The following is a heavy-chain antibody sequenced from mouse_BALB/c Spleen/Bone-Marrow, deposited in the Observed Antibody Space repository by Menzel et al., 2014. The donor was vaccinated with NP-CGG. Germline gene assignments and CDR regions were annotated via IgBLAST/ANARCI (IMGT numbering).Heavy chain of an antibody. Sequence: VQLQQSGPELVKHGASVKMSCKDSGYTFTTYVMYWVKLKPGQGLEWIGYINPYNDDSKYEEMFKNKATLNSDKSSSSAYLELSRLTSEVSAVYYCARDYYGSTSFAYWGQGTLVTVSA. CDR2: INPYNDDS. D-gene: IGHD1-1*01. V-gene: IGHV1-14*01. CDR3: ARDYYGSTSFAY. J-gene: IGHJ3*01. CDR1: GYTFTTYV.